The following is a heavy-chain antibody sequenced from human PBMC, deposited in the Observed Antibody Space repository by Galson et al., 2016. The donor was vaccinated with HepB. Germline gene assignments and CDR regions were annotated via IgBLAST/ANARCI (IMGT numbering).Heavy chain of an antibody. CDR1: GFAFSNYV. Sequence: SLRLSCAATGFAFSNYVMSWVRQAPGKGLEWVAGIGRAGDGISYAGSVKGRFTISRDNSKNTLFLQMNSLRVEDTAFYYCAKDREDSGYDAFDSWGQGTLVTVSS. CDR2: IGRAGDGI. D-gene: IGHD3-3*01. J-gene: IGHJ4*02. CDR3: AKDREDSGYDAFDS. V-gene: IGHV3-23*01.